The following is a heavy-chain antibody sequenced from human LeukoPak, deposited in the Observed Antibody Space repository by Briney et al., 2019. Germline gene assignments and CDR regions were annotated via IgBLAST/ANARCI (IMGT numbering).Heavy chain of an antibody. D-gene: IGHD6-6*01. CDR2: IIPIFGTA. CDR1: GGTFSSYA. V-gene: IGHV1-69*13. Sequence: SVKVSCKASGGTFSSYAISWVRQAPGQGLEWMGGIIPIFGTANYAQKFQGRVTITADESTSTAYMELSSLRSEDTAVYYCARARVLYYGMDVWGQGTTVTASS. J-gene: IGHJ6*02. CDR3: ARARVLYYGMDV.